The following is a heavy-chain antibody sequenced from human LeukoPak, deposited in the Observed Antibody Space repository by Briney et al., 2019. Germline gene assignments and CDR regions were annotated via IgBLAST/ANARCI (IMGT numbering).Heavy chain of an antibody. CDR1: GFTFTDFW. J-gene: IGHJ4*01. D-gene: IGHD6-13*01. V-gene: IGHV3-7*01. CDR3: ARDGTAPGLYFDL. CDR2: IRQDGSEK. Sequence: GGSLRLSCEVSGFTFTDFWMNWVRQAPGKGPEWVASIRQDGSEKTYVDSVKGRLTISRDNTKNSSSLQLNGLRAEDTAVYYCARDGTAPGLYFDLWGQGTLVTVSS.